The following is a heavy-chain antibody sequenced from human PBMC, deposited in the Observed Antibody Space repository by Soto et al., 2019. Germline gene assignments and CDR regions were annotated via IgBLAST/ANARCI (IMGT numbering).Heavy chain of an antibody. CDR3: AGVRPYDSSGYYFLTSGGVMEHYYYYGMDV. V-gene: IGHV4-39*01. CDR1: GGSISSSSYY. D-gene: IGHD3-22*01. Sequence: SETLSLTCTVSGGSISSSSYYWGWIRQPPGKGLEWIGSIYYSGSTYYNPSLKSRVTISVDTSKNQFSLKLSSVTAADTAVYYCAGVRPYDSSGYYFLTSGGVMEHYYYYGMDVWGQGTTVTVSS. J-gene: IGHJ6*02. CDR2: IYYSGST.